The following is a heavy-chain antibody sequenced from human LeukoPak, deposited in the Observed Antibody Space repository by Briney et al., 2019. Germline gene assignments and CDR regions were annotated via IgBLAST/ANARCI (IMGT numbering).Heavy chain of an antibody. J-gene: IGHJ3*02. D-gene: IGHD2-15*01. CDR1: GYTFTSYY. Sequence: ASVKVSCKASGYTFTSYYMHWVRQAPGQGLEWMGIINPSGGSTSYAQKFQGRVTMTRDMSTSTVYMELSSLRSEDTAVYYCARENTPQVVVAANDAFDIWGQGTMVTVSS. CDR2: INPSGGST. CDR3: ARENTPQVVVAANDAFDI. V-gene: IGHV1-46*01.